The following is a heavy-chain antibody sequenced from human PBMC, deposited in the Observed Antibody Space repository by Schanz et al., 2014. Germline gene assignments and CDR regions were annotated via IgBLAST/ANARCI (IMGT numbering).Heavy chain of an antibody. CDR1: GYTFTSYD. J-gene: IGHJ4*02. CDR3: TKGRTFGR. CDR2: MNPNSGNT. Sequence: QVQLVQSGAEVKKPGASVRLSCEASGYTFTSYDINWVRQAPGQGLEWMGWMNPNSGNTGYAQKFQGRVTMTRHTSMTTAYLELSSLRSGDTAVYYCTKGRTFGRWGQGTLVTVSS. V-gene: IGHV1-8*02. D-gene: IGHD3-16*01.